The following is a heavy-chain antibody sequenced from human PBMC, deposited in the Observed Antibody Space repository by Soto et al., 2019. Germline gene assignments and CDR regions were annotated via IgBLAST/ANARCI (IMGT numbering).Heavy chain of an antibody. V-gene: IGHV1-2*02. CDR3: ARDPAYSSSDYYYGMDF. CDR2: INPNSGGT. CDR1: GYTFTGYY. D-gene: IGHD6-6*01. Sequence: ASVKVSCKASGYTFTGYYMHWVRQAPGQGLEWMGWINPNSGGTNYAQKFQGRVTMTRDTSISTAYMELSRLRSDDTAVYYCARDPAYSSSDYYYGMDFWGQGTSVTVSS. J-gene: IGHJ6*02.